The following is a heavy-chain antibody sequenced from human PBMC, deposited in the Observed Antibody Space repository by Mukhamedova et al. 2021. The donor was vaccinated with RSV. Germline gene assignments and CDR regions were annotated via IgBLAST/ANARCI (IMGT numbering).Heavy chain of an antibody. CDR2: IVPIIGTA. D-gene: IGHD2-8*01. Sequence: EYMGGIVPIIGTANYAQKFQDRVVIVADKATSTVYMEIKGLRREDTAVYYCARGAQNGFSWFDFWGQGTQVIVSS. V-gene: IGHV1-69*06. J-gene: IGHJ5*01. CDR3: ARGAQNGFSWFDF.